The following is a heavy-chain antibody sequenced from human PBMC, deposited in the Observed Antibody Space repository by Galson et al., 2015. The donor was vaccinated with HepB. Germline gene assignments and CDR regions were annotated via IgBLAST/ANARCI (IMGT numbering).Heavy chain of an antibody. D-gene: IGHD6-13*01. CDR2: ISGSGGST. V-gene: IGHV3-23*01. CDR1: GFTFSNYA. J-gene: IGHJ4*02. Sequence: SLRLSCAASGFTFSNYAMSWVRQAPGKGLEWVSSISGSGGSTYYADSVKGRVTISRDNSRNTVYLEMNSLRAEDTAVYYCAKWVCVGGSSWCKAFDYWGQGTLVTVSS. CDR3: AKWVCVGGSSWCKAFDY.